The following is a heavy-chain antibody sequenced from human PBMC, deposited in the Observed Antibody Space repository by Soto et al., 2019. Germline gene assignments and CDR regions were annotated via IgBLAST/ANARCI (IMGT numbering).Heavy chain of an antibody. CDR1: GFTFSSYA. CDR3: AKEYCSSTSCYLYYYYYMDV. J-gene: IGHJ6*03. CDR2: ISGSGGST. Sequence: PGGSLRLSCAASGFTFSSYAMSWVRQAPGKGLEWVSAISGSGGSTYYADSVKGRFTISRDNSKNTLYLQMNSLRAEDTAVYYCAKEYCSSTSCYLYYYYYMDVWGKGTTVTVSS. V-gene: IGHV3-23*01. D-gene: IGHD2-2*01.